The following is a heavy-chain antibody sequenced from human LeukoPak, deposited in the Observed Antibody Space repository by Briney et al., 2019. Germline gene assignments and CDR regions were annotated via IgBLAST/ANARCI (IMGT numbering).Heavy chain of an antibody. CDR3: AKGMATRSTFDY. V-gene: IGHV3-9*01. D-gene: IGHD5-24*01. J-gene: IGHJ4*02. CDR2: FSWNSGSI. CDR1: GFTFDDYA. Sequence: PGRSLRLSCAASGFTFDDYAMHWVRQAPGKGLEWVSGFSWNSGSIGYADSVKGRFTISRDNAKNSLYLQMNSLRAEDTALYYCAKGMATRSTFDYWGQGTLVTVSS.